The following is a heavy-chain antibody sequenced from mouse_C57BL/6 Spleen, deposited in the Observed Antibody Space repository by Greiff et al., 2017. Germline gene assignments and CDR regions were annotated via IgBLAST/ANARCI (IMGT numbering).Heavy chain of an antibody. Sequence: QVQLQQSGPELVKPGASVKISCKASGYAFSSSWMNWVKQRPGKGLEWIGRIFPGDGDTNYNGKFKGKATLTADKSSSTAYMQLSSLTSEDSAVYFCARSREDLLWSQWFAYWGQGTLVTVSA. D-gene: IGHD2-1*01. CDR3: ARSREDLLWSQWFAY. V-gene: IGHV1-82*01. CDR1: GYAFSSSW. J-gene: IGHJ3*01. CDR2: IFPGDGDT.